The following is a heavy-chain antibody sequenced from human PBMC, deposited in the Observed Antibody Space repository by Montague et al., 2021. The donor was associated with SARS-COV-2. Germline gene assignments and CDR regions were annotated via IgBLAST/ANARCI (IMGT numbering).Heavy chain of an antibody. Sequence: SETLSLTCTVSGGSISGSSYYWGWIRQPPGKGLEWIGSIYYSGSTYYXPSLKSRVTISVDTSKNQFSLKLSSVTAADTAVYYCARAFTDWLRYYGMDVWGQGTTVTVSS. D-gene: IGHD3-9*01. CDR3: ARAFTDWLRYYGMDV. J-gene: IGHJ6*02. V-gene: IGHV4-39*01. CDR2: IYYSGST. CDR1: GGSISGSSYY.